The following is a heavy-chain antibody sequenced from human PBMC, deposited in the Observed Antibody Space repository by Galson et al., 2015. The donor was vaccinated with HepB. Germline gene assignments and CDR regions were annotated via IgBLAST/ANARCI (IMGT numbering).Heavy chain of an antibody. Sequence: SLRLSCAASGITVSTHYMSWVRQAPGKGLEWVSVVYSGGETFYADSVKGRFSISRDDSKNTLDLQMNSLRAEGTAIYYCAKALAGYFQYYAMDVWGRGTTVTVSS. CDR3: AKALAGYFQYYAMDV. D-gene: IGHD6-19*01. J-gene: IGHJ6*02. CDR2: VYSGGET. V-gene: IGHV3-53*01. CDR1: GITVSTHY.